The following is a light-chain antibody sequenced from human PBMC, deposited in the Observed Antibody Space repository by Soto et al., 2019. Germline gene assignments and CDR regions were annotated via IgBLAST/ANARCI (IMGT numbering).Light chain of an antibody. V-gene: IGLV2-14*03. Sequence: QAVVTQPASVSGSPGQSITISCTGTSSDVGHYNYVSWYQQHPGNAPKLVIYDVSIRASGVSDRFSGSKSGNTASLTISGLQAEDEADYYCCSYTTTTSRVFGTGTKLTVL. CDR3: CSYTTTTSRV. CDR1: SSDVGHYNY. CDR2: DVS. J-gene: IGLJ1*01.